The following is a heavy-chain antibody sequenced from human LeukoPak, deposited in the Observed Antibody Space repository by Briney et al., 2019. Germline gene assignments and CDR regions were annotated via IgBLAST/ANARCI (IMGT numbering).Heavy chain of an antibody. J-gene: IGHJ6*02. CDR2: ISSSGSTI. CDR3: ARVRSSSWFLDV. V-gene: IGHV3-11*01. Sequence: GGSLRLSCAASGFTFSDYYMSWIRQAPGKGLEWVSYISSSGSTIYYADSVKGRFTISRDNAKNSLYLQMNSLRTEDTAVYYCARVRSSSWFLDVWGQGTTVTVSS. D-gene: IGHD6-13*01. CDR1: GFTFSDYY.